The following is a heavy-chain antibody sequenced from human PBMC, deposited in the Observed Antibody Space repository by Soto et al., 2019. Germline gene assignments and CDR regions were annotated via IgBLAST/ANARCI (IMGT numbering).Heavy chain of an antibody. CDR1: GGTFSSYA. D-gene: IGHD2-2*01. V-gene: IGHV1-69*01. CDR2: IIPIFGTA. CDR3: ARDTKNDVDIVVVPAGNYYYYGMDV. Sequence: QVQLVQSGAEVKKPGSSVKVSCKASGGTFSSYAISWVRQAPGQGLEWMGGIIPIFGTANYAQKFQGRVTITADESTSTAYMELSSLRSEDTAVYYCARDTKNDVDIVVVPAGNYYYYGMDVWGQGTTVTVSS. J-gene: IGHJ6*02.